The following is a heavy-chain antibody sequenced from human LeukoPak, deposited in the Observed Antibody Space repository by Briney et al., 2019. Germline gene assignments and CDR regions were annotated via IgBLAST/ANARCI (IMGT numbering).Heavy chain of an antibody. CDR3: ARAGEDY. J-gene: IGHJ4*02. CDR2: IKQDGSEK. CDR1: GFIFSSYW. V-gene: IGHV3-7*03. Sequence: GGSLRLSCVASGFIFSSYWMSWVRQAPGKGLEWVANIKQDGSEKHYVDSVKGRFTISRDNAKNSLYLQMNSLRAEDTAVYYCARAGEDYWGQGTLVTVSS. D-gene: IGHD3-10*01.